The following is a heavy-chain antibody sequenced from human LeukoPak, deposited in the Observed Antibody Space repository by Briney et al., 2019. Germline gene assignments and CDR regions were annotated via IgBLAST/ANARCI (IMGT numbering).Heavy chain of an antibody. CDR1: GFTFSSYA. Sequence: PGRSLRLSCAASGFTFSSYAMHWVRQAPGKGLEWVAVISYDGSNKYYADSVKGRFTISRDNSKNTLYLQMNSLRAEDTAVYYCARDLVAPDYYYYGMDVWGQGTTVTVSS. D-gene: IGHD2-2*01. CDR2: ISYDGSNK. V-gene: IGHV3-30-3*01. J-gene: IGHJ6*02. CDR3: ARDLVAPDYYYYGMDV.